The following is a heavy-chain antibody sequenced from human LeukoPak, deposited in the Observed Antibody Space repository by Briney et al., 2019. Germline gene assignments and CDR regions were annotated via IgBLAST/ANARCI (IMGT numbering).Heavy chain of an antibody. CDR3: ARDRWGYSYGGD. CDR1: GFTFSSYT. CDR2: IKQDGSEK. Sequence: GRSLRLSCAASGFTFSSYTMDWVRQAPGKGLEWVANIKQDGSEKFYVDSVKGRFTISRDNAKNSLYLQMNILRADDTAVYFCARDRWGYSYGGDWGQGTLVTVSS. D-gene: IGHD5-18*01. V-gene: IGHV3-7*01. J-gene: IGHJ4*02.